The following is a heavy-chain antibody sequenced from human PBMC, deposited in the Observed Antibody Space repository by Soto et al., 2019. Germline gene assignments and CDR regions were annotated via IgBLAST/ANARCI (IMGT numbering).Heavy chain of an antibody. CDR1: GGSVNIDSHN. V-gene: IGHV4-61*01. J-gene: IGHJ4*02. D-gene: IGHD2-2*01. CDR2: IYYTGST. Sequence: SETLSLTCTVSGGSVNIDSHNWSCIRQPPGKGLEWIGYIYYTGSTNYNPSLKSRVTISLDTSRNQFSLKLSSVTAADTAVFYCAREYANSPEAFDFWGQGALVTVS. CDR3: AREYANSPEAFDF.